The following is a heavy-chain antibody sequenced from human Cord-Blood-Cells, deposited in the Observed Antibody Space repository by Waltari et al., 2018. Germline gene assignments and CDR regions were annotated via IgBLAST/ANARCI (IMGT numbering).Heavy chain of an antibody. Sequence: EVQLVESGGGLVQPGGSLRLSCAASGSTFSSLWMSWVGQAPGKGLEWVANIKQDGSEKYYVDSVKGRFTISRDNAKNSLYLQMNSLRAEDTAVYYCARDCSSTSCYDYWGQGTLVTVSS. CDR1: GSTFSSLW. CDR2: IKQDGSEK. CDR3: ARDCSSTSCYDY. J-gene: IGHJ4*02. D-gene: IGHD2-2*01. V-gene: IGHV3-7*01.